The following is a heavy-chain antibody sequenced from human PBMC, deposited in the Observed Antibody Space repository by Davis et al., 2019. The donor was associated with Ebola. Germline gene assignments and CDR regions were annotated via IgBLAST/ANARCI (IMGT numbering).Heavy chain of an antibody. CDR1: GFTFSSYW. J-gene: IGHJ4*02. CDR3: AREGVQGVIVY. CDR2: IKQDGSEK. V-gene: IGHV3-7*01. D-gene: IGHD3-10*01. Sequence: GESLKISCAASGFTFSSYWMSWVRQAPGKGLEWVANIKQDGSEKYYVDSVKGRFTISRDNAKNSLYLQMNNLRAEDTAVYYCAREGVQGVIVYWGQGTLVTVSS.